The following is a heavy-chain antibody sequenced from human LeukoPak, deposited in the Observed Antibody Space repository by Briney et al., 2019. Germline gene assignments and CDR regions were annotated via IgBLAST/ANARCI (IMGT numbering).Heavy chain of an antibody. CDR2: ISWNSGSI. CDR3: AKGGWDSSGKIDY. D-gene: IGHD3-22*01. J-gene: IGHJ4*02. CDR1: GFTFDDYA. V-gene: IGHV3-9*01. Sequence: GRSLRLSCAASGFTFDDYAMHWVRQAPGKGLEWVSGISWNSGSIGYADSVKGRFTISRDNAKNSLYPQMNSLRAEDTALYYCAKGGWDSSGKIDYWGQGTLVTVSS.